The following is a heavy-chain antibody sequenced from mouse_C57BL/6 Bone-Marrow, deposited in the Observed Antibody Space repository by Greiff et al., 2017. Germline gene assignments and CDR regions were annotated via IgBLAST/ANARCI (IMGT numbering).Heavy chain of an antibody. CDR1: YFAFMACA. J-gene: IGHJ1*03. V-gene: IGHV1-49*01. D-gene: IGHD1-1*01. CDR2: FTRYSDAT. Sequence: LMESGAELVRPGSSVKLSCKDSYFAFMACAMHWVKQRPGHGLEWIGSFTRYSDATKYNENFKGKATLTANTSSSTAYMELSSLTSEDSAVYYCARGIYYYGVFGVWGTGTTVTVSS. CDR3: ARGIYYYGVFGV.